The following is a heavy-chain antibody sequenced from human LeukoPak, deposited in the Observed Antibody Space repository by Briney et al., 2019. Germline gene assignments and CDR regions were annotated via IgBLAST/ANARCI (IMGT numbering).Heavy chain of an antibody. V-gene: IGHV3-21*01. CDR1: GFTFDDYG. CDR3: ARVLAGTIDY. Sequence: GGSLRLSCAASGFTFDDYGMSWVRQAAGKGLEWVSSISGSSSYIYYADSVKGRFTISRDNAKNSLYLQMNSLRAEDTAVYYCARVLAGTIDYWGQGTLVTVSS. CDR2: ISGSSSYI. J-gene: IGHJ4*02. D-gene: IGHD6-19*01.